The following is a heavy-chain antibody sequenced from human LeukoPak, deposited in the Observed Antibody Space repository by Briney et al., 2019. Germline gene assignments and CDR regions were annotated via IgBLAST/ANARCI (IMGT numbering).Heavy chain of an antibody. Sequence: GGSLRLSCAASGFTFSSSWMHWVRQAPGKGLVWVSRIASDGCDTRYADSVKGRFPLSRHNANDTLYLQMNSLRAEDTAVYYCVRGTQIFDFWGQGTLVTVSS. CDR1: GFTFSSSW. J-gene: IGHJ4*02. CDR3: VRGTQIFDF. V-gene: IGHV3-74*01. D-gene: IGHD2-2*01. CDR2: IASDGCDT.